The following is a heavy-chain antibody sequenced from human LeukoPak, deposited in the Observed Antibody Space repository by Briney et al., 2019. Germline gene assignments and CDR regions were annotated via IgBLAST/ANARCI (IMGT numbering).Heavy chain of an antibody. Sequence: GGSLRLSCAASGFTFSSYAMSWVRQAPGKGLEWVSAISGSGGSTYYADSVKGRFTISRDNSKNTLSVQMNSLRAEDTAVYYCATIPRVGATHDAFDIWGQGTMVTVSS. V-gene: IGHV3-23*01. CDR3: ATIPRVGATHDAFDI. CDR2: ISGSGGST. D-gene: IGHD1-26*01. CDR1: GFTFSSYA. J-gene: IGHJ3*02.